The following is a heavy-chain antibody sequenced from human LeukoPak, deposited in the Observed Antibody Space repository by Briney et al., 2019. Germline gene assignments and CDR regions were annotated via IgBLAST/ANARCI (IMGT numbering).Heavy chain of an antibody. CDR1: GGSISSGNYY. J-gene: IGHJ6*03. Sequence: SETLSLTCTVSGGSISSGNYYWSWIRQPAGKGLEWMGRIYSSGSTNYNPSLKSRVTISVDTSKNQFFLKLTSVTAADTAVYYCARDSNGYSYGYYYYYYYMDVWGKGTTVTVSS. CDR2: IYSSGST. D-gene: IGHD5-18*01. V-gene: IGHV4-61*02. CDR3: ARDSNGYSYGYYYYYYYMDV.